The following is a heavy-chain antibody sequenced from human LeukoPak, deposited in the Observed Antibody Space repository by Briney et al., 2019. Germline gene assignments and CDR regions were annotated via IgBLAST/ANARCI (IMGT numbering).Heavy chain of an antibody. J-gene: IGHJ3*02. D-gene: IGHD4-17*01. Sequence: VASVKVSCKVSGYTLSDLAMHWVRQAPGKGLEWMGGLHPEDGEAIYAQPLQGRVTMTEDTSTDTAYMELSSLRSEDTAVYYCATRNFGDYGAFDIWAKVQWSPSLQ. CDR2: LHPEDGEA. CDR3: ATRNFGDYGAFDI. V-gene: IGHV1-24*01. CDR1: GYTLSDLA.